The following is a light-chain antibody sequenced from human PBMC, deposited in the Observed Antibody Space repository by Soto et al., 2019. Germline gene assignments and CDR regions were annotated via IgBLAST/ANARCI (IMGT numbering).Light chain of an antibody. CDR3: QQYYSTPLT. CDR2: WAS. CDR1: QSVLYSSNNKNY. Sequence: DIVMTQSPDSLAVSLGERATINCKSSQSVLYSSNNKNYLAWYQQKPGQPPELLIYWASTRKSGVPDRFSGSGSGIDFTLTISSLQAEDVAVYYCQQYYSTPLTFGGGTKVEIK. V-gene: IGKV4-1*01. J-gene: IGKJ4*01.